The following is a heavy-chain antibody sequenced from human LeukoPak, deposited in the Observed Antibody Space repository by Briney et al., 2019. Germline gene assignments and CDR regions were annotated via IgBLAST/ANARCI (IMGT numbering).Heavy chain of an antibody. CDR2: IIPIFGIV. Sequence: SVTVSCKASGGTFSSYAISWVRQAPGQGLEWMGRIIPIFGIVNYAQKFQGRVTITADKSTSTAYMELSSLRSEDTAVYYCARDPSAHYYDSSGYYDYWGQGTLVTVSS. D-gene: IGHD3-22*01. J-gene: IGHJ4*02. CDR3: ARDPSAHYYDSSGYYDY. V-gene: IGHV1-69*04. CDR1: GGTFSSYA.